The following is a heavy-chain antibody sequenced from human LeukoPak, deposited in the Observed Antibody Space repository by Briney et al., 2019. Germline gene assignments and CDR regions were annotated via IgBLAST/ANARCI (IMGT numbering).Heavy chain of an antibody. D-gene: IGHD2-2*01. CDR3: ARGTPAGNQEDY. J-gene: IGHJ4*02. CDR2: IIPILGIA. V-gene: IGHV1-69*04. CDR1: GGTFSSYA. Sequence: SVKVSCKASGGTFSSYAISWVRQAPGQGLEWMGRIIPILGIANYAQKFQGRVTITADKSTSTAYMELSSLRSEDTAVYYCARGTPAGNQEDYWGQGTLVTVSS.